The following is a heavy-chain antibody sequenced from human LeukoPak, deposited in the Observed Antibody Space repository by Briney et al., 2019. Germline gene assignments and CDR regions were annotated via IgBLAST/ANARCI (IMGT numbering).Heavy chain of an antibody. Sequence: GGSLRLSCAASGFTFSSYGMHWVRRAPGKGLEWVAVIWYDGSNKYYADSVKGRFTISRDNSKNTLYLQMNSLRAEDTAVYYCARGGDIVVVPAASDAFDIWGQGTMVTVSS. CDR2: IWYDGSNK. D-gene: IGHD2-2*01. V-gene: IGHV3-33*01. CDR1: GFTFSSYG. J-gene: IGHJ3*02. CDR3: ARGGDIVVVPAASDAFDI.